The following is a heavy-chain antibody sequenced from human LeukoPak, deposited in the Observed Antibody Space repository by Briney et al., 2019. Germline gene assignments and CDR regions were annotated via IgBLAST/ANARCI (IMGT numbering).Heavy chain of an antibody. CDR2: IKQDGSEK. D-gene: IGHD2-2*01. Sequence: GGSLRLSCAASGFTFSSYWMSWVRQAPGKGLEWVAKIKQDGSEKYYVDSVKGRFTISRDNAKNSLYLQMNSLRAEDTAVYYCARDRTAGYCSSTSCYWYWGQGTLVTVSS. J-gene: IGHJ4*02. CDR3: ARDRTAGYCSSTSCYWY. CDR1: GFTFSSYW. V-gene: IGHV3-7*01.